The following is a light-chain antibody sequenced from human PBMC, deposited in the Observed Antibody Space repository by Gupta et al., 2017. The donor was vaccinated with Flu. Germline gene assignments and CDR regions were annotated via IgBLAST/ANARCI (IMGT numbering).Light chain of an antibody. CDR1: SNSVGGYNR. V-gene: IGLV2-11*01. CDR3: SSHAGRVTWV. J-gene: IGLJ1*01. Sequence: QSALTMPNSVSGSPGQLDSISCSGTSNSVGGYNRVSWYEQRPGKAPKLILYDVTERPSGVPDRFSGSKSGNTASLTISGLQADDEADYYCSSHAGRVTWVFGTGTTVTVL. CDR2: DVT.